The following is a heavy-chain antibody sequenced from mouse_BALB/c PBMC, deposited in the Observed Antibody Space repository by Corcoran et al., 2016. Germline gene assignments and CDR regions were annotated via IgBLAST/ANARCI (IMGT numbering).Heavy chain of an antibody. CDR1: GYTFTNYG. CDR3: ARDPAWFAY. Sequence: QIQLVQSGPELKKPGEKVKISCKASGYTFTNYGMNWVKQAPGKGLKWMGWINTYTGEPTYADDFKGRFAFSLETSASTAYLQINNLKNEDMATYFCARDPAWFAYWGQGTLVTVSA. J-gene: IGHJ3*01. CDR2: INTYTGEP. V-gene: IGHV9-1*02.